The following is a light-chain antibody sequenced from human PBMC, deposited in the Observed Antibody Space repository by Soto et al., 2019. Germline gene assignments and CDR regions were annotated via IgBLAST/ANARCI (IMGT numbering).Light chain of an antibody. V-gene: IGKV3-11*01. J-gene: IGKJ5*01. CDR3: QKRRNWPPIT. Sequence: ERVMTQAPATLSVSPGEGATLSCRASQRVSSKLAWHEAKPGQDTRPIIHGASHRASGIPERFSGSGSGTDFTLTISSIAPEDFAVYSCQKRRNWPPITFGQGTRLEI. CDR1: QRVSSK. CDR2: GAS.